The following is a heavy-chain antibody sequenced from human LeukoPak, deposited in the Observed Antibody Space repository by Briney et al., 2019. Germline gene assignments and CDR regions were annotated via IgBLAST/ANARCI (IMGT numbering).Heavy chain of an antibody. J-gene: IGHJ3*02. D-gene: IGHD3-10*01. V-gene: IGHV4-61*02. CDR3: ARDKSRTYGSADAFDI. CDR2: IYTSGST. CDR1: GGSISSGSYY. Sequence: SETLSLTCTVSGGSISSGSYYWSWIRQPAGKGLEWIGRIYTSGSTNYNPSLKSRVTMSVDTSKNQFSLKLSSVTAADTAVYYCARDKSRTYGSADAFDIWGQGTMVTVSS.